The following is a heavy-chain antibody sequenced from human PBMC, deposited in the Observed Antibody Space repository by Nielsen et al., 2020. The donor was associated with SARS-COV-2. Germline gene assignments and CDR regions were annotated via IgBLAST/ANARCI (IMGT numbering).Heavy chain of an antibody. Sequence: SETLSLTCAVYGGSFSGYYWGWIRQPPGKGLEWIGSIYYSGSTYYNPSLKSRVTISVDTSKNQFSLKLSSVTAADTAVYYCARHSTGYSSSWALFFDYWGQGTLVTVSS. J-gene: IGHJ4*02. CDR2: IYYSGST. V-gene: IGHV4-39*01. CDR1: GGSFSGYY. D-gene: IGHD6-13*01. CDR3: ARHSTGYSSSWALFFDY.